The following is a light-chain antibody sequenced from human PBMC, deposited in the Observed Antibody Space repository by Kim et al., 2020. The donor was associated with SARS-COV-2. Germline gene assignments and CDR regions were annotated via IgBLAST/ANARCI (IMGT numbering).Light chain of an antibody. CDR3: QQYGSSPLYT. CDR1: QSVSSSY. CDR2: DAS. V-gene: IGKV3-20*01. J-gene: IGKJ2*01. Sequence: EIVLTQSPGTLSLSPGERATLSCRASQSVSSSYLAWYQPKPGQAPRLLIYDASSRPTGIPDRFSGSGSGTDFTLTISRLEPEEFAVYYCQQYGSSPLYTFGQGTKLEI.